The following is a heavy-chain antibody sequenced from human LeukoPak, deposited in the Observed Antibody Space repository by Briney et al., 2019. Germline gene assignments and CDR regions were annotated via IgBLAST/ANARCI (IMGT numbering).Heavy chain of an antibody. J-gene: IGHJ2*01. D-gene: IGHD4-17*01. Sequence: PSQTLSLTCAVSGGSISSGGYSWSWIRQPPGKGLEWIGYIYHSGSTYYNPSLKSRVTISVDRSKNQFSLKLSSVTAADTAVYYCARENDYGDFSYWYFDLWGRGTLVTVSS. CDR2: IYHSGST. CDR3: ARENDYGDFSYWYFDL. V-gene: IGHV4-30-2*01. CDR1: GGSISSGGYS.